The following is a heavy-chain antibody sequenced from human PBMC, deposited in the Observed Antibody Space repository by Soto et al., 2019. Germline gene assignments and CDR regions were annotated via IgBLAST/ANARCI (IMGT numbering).Heavy chain of an antibody. V-gene: IGHV3-23*01. CDR3: AKDSLTMIVVVTPYYFDY. Sequence: LRLSCAASGFTFSSYAMSWVRQAPGKGLEWVSAISGSGGSTYYADSVKGRFTISRDNSKNTLYLQMNSLRAEDTAVYYCAKDSLTMIVVVTPYYFDYWGQGTLVTVSS. CDR2: ISGSGGST. CDR1: GFTFSSYA. D-gene: IGHD3-22*01. J-gene: IGHJ4*02.